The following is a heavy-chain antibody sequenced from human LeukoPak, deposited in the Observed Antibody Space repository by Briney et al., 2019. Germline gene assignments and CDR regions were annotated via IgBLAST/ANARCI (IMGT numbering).Heavy chain of an antibody. J-gene: IGHJ4*02. V-gene: IGHV4-61*01. D-gene: IGHD5-18*01. Sequence: SETLTLTCDVSGVSINTCCYYWTWIRQPPGKGLEWIGYKYYSGSTRYNSSLRSRLTISLDTSKNQFSLRLTSVTAADTAVYYCARGRSYGFDFDSWGPGSLVIVSS. CDR2: KYYSGST. CDR1: GVSINTCCYY. CDR3: ARGRSYGFDFDS.